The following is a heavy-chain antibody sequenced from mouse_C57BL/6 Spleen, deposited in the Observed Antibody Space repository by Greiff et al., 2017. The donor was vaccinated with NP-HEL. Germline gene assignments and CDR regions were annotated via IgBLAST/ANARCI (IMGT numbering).Heavy chain of an antibody. CDR2: IDPEDGDT. CDR3: TTGDYDDDYYAMDY. J-gene: IGHJ4*01. D-gene: IGHD2-4*01. V-gene: IGHV14-1*01. Sequence: EVQLQQSGAELVRPGASVKLSCTASGFNIKDYYMHWVKQRPEQGLEWIGRIDPEDGDTEYAPKFQGKATMTADTSSNTAYLQLSSLTAEDTAVYYCTTGDYDDDYYAMDYWGQGTSVTVSS. CDR1: GFNIKDYY.